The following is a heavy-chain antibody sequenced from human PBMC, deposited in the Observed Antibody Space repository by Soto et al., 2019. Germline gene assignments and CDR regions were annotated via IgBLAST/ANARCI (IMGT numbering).Heavy chain of an antibody. V-gene: IGHV4-39*01. CDR2: VYYTDTT. Sequence: SETLSLTCILSGGSINSSDHFWAWIRQTPGKGLEWIGSVYYTDTTYYNPSLKSPVTISVDTSRNTFSLKVNSVTAADTGIYYCARQRVLSTNMFITSFDPWGQGTLVTVSS. CDR1: GGSINSSDHF. J-gene: IGHJ5*02. D-gene: IGHD3-10*02. CDR3: ARQRVLSTNMFITSFDP.